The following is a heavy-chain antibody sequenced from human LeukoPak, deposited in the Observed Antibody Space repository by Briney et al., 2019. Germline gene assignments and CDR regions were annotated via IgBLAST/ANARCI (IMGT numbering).Heavy chain of an antibody. Sequence: GGSLRLSCAASGFTFSNAWMSWVRQAPGKGLEWVGRIKSKTDGGTTDYAAPVKGRFTISRDDSKNTLYLQMNSLKTEDTAVYYCTTEATVTTSPPIQHWGQGTLVTVSS. V-gene: IGHV3-15*01. J-gene: IGHJ1*01. CDR1: GFTFSNAW. CDR3: TTEATVTTSPPIQH. D-gene: IGHD4-17*01. CDR2: IKSKTDGGTT.